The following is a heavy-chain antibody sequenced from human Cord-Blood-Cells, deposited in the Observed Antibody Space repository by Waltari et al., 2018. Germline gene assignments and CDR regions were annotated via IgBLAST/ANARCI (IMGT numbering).Heavy chain of an antibody. CDR1: GYTFTGYY. V-gene: IGHV1-2*04. CDR3: ARGAAGESYWYFDL. Sequence: QVQLVQSGAEVKKPGASVKVSCKASGYTFTGYYMHWLRPAPGQGLEWMGWINPNSGGTNYAQKFQGWVTMTRDTSISTAYMELSRLRSDDTAVYYCARGAAGESYWYFDLWGRGTLVTVSS. CDR2: INPNSGGT. J-gene: IGHJ2*01. D-gene: IGHD7-27*01.